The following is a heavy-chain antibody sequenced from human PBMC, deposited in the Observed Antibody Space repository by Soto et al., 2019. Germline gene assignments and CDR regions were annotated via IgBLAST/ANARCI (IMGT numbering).Heavy chain of an antibody. CDR2: INHSGTT. CDR3: ASPGKYNNSPIDY. Sequence: QVQLQQWGAGLLKPSETLSLTCAVYGESFSVYYWSWIRQPPGKGLEWIGEINHSGTTNYNPSLKSRVTISIDTSKKQVSLKLNSVTAADTAMYYCASPGKYNNSPIDYWGQGTLVTVSS. J-gene: IGHJ4*02. V-gene: IGHV4-34*01. D-gene: IGHD6-6*01. CDR1: GESFSVYY.